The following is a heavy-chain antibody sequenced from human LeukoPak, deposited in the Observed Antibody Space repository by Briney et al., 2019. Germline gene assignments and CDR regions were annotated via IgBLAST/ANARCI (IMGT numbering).Heavy chain of an antibody. CDR1: GGSISSYY. J-gene: IGHJ3*02. Sequence: PSETLSLTCTVSGGSISSYYWSWIRQPAGKGLEWIGRIYTSGSTNYNPSLKSRVTMSVDTSKNQFSLKLSSVTAADTAVYYCARRGIWGAFREIPEDAFDIWGQGTMVTVSS. V-gene: IGHV4-4*07. CDR3: ARRGIWGAFREIPEDAFDI. CDR2: IYTSGST. D-gene: IGHD3-10*01.